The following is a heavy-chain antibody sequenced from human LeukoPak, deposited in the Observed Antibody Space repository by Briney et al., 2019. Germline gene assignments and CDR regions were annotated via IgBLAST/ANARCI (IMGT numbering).Heavy chain of an antibody. J-gene: IGHJ4*02. CDR2: INPSGGST. CDR1: GYTFTSYY. CDR3: ARGWLRTSSGYYYDYFDY. D-gene: IGHD3-22*01. Sequence: ASVKVSCKASGYTFTSYYMHWVRQAPGQGLKWMGIINPSGGSTSYAQKFQGRVTMTRDTSTSTVYMELSSLRSEDTAVYYCARGWLRTSSGYYYDYFDYWGQGTLVTVSS. V-gene: IGHV1-46*01.